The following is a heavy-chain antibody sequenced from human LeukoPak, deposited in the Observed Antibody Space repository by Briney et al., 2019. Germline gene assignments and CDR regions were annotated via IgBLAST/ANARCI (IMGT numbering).Heavy chain of an antibody. CDR2: IYHSGST. V-gene: IGHV4-30-2*01. J-gene: IGHJ4*02. CDR3: ARATNWPIHFDY. CDR1: GGSIGSGGYY. Sequence: PLQTLSLTCTVSGGSIGSGGYYWSSIRQPPGRGLEWIGYIYHSGSTYYNPSLKSRVTISVDRSKNQFSLKLSSVTAADTAVYYCARATNWPIHFDYWGQGTLVTVSS. D-gene: IGHD7-27*01.